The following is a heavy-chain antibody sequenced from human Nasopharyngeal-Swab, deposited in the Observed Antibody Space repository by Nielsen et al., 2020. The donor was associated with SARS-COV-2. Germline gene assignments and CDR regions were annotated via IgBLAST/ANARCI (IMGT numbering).Heavy chain of an antibody. CDR2: ISYDGSNK. CDR3: ERGRGYVWGSYRYPPADY. CDR1: GFTFSSYG. V-gene: IGHV3-30*03. Sequence: GESLKIYCAASGFTFSSYGMHWVRQAPGKGLEWVAVISYDGSNKYYADSVKGRFTISRDNSKNTLYLQMNSLRAEDTAVYYCERGRGYVWGSYRYPPADYWGQGTLVTVSS. J-gene: IGHJ4*02. D-gene: IGHD3-16*02.